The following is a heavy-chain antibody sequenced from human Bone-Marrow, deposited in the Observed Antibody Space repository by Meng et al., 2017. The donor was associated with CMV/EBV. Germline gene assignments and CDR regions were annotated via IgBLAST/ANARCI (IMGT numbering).Heavy chain of an antibody. CDR2: INPSGGST. D-gene: IGHD3-10*01. J-gene: IGHJ3*02. CDR3: ARDLNAGYYGSGSYYNADAFDI. V-gene: IGHV1-46*01. CDR1: GYTFTSYY. Sequence: ASVKVSCKASGYTFTSYYMHWVRQAPGQGLEWMGIINPSGGSTSYAQKFQGRVTMTRDTSTSTVYMELSSLRSEDTAVYYCARDLNAGYYGSGSYYNADAFDIWGQGTMVTVSS.